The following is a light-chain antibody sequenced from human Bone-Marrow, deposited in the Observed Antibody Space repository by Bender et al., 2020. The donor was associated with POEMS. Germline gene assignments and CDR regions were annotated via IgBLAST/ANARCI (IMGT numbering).Light chain of an antibody. V-gene: IGLV1-40*01. Sequence: QSVLTQPPSVSEAPGQRVTISCTGSISNIGAGYNVHWFQQLPGAAPKLLIFDNNNRPSGVPDRFSGSKSGTSAALAITRLQPEDEADYYCQSYDHNVGGSLFGGGTKLTVL. J-gene: IGLJ3*02. CDR2: DNN. CDR1: ISNIGAGYN. CDR3: QSYDHNVGGSL.